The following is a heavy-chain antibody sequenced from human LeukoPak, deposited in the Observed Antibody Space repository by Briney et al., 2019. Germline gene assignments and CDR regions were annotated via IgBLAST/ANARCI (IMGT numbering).Heavy chain of an antibody. Sequence: GSLRLSCAASGFTFSSYAMSWVRQAPGKGLEWVSAISGSGGSTYYADSVKGRFTISRDKSKNTLYLQMNSLRAENTAVYYCAKVRDGYNFDYWGQGTLVTVSS. D-gene: IGHD5-24*01. V-gene: IGHV3-23*01. CDR2: ISGSGGST. CDR1: GFTFSSYA. J-gene: IGHJ4*02. CDR3: AKVRDGYNFDY.